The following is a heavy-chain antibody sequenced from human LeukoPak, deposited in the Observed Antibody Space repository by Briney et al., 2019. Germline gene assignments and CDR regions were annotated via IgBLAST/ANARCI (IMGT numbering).Heavy chain of an antibody. V-gene: IGHV1-24*01. D-gene: IGHD6-13*01. Sequence: GASVKVSCKVSGYTLTELSMHWVRQAPGKGLEWMGGFDPEDGETIYAQKFQGRVTMTEDKSTDTAYMELSSLRSEATAVYYCATVDRGAAAPSFDYWGQGTLVTVSS. CDR2: FDPEDGET. J-gene: IGHJ4*02. CDR1: GYTLTELS. CDR3: ATVDRGAAAPSFDY.